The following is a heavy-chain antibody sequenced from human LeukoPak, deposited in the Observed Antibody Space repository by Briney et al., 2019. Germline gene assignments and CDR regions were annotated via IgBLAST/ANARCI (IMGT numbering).Heavy chain of an antibody. CDR1: GGTFSSYA. CDR3: ARVDDSSGNRPNYYYYGMDV. Sequence: GSSVKVSCKASGGTFSSYAISWVRQAPGQGLEWMGGIIPIFGTANYAQKFQGRVTITADESTSTAYMELSSLRSEDTAVYYCARVDDSSGNRPNYYYYGMDVWGQGTTVTVSS. V-gene: IGHV1-69*01. D-gene: IGHD3-22*01. J-gene: IGHJ6*02. CDR2: IIPIFGTA.